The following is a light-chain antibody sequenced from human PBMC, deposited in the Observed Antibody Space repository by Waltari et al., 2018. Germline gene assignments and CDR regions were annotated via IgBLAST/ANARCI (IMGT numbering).Light chain of an antibody. CDR3: GTCDSSLSGAV. Sequence: QSVLTQPPSVSAAPGQRVTISCSGGSPNIGNNYVSWYRQFPGTAPKILIYENMEPPPVIPGRFSGSKSGPSATLDITGLQAGDEADYYCGTCDSSLSGAVFGGGTHLTVL. CDR2: ENM. CDR1: SPNIGNNY. V-gene: IGLV1-51*02. J-gene: IGLJ7*01.